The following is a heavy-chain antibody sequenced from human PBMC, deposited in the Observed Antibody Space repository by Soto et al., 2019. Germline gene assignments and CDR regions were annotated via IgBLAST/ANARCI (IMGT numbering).Heavy chain of an antibody. D-gene: IGHD2-2*01. Sequence: GGSLRLSCAASGFTFSNDWMSWVRQAPGKGLEWVGRIKSKTDGGTTDYAAPVKGRFTISRDDSKNTLYLQMNSLKTEDTAVYYCTTGVVVVPAPHWGQGTLVTVSS. CDR2: IKSKTDGGTT. CDR3: TTGVVVVPAPH. J-gene: IGHJ4*02. V-gene: IGHV3-15*01. CDR1: GFTFSNDW.